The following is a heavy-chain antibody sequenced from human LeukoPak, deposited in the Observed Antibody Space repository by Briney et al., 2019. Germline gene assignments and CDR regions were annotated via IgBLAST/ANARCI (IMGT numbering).Heavy chain of an antibody. CDR2: ISASNGNT. J-gene: IGHJ4*02. Sequence: ASVKVSCKASGPTFTSIVISWVRQAPGQGLEWMGGISASNGNTNYAQKLQGRVTMTTDTSTSTAYMELRSLRSDDTAFYYCAGGSSGWPFDCWGQGTLVTVSS. CDR3: AGGSSGWPFDC. CDR1: GPTFTSIV. D-gene: IGHD6-19*01. V-gene: IGHV1-18*01.